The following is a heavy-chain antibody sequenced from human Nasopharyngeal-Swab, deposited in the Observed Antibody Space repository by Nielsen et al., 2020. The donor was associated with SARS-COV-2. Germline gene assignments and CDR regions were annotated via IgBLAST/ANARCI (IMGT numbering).Heavy chain of an antibody. V-gene: IGHV4-30-4*01. CDR3: ARAGGVPAAMGWFDP. CDR2: IYYSGST. J-gene: IGHJ5*02. D-gene: IGHD2-2*01. Sequence: WIRQPPGKGLEWIGYIYYSGSTYYNPSLKSRVTISVDTSKNQFSLKLSSVTPADTAVYYCARAGGVPAAMGWFDPWGQGTLVTVSS.